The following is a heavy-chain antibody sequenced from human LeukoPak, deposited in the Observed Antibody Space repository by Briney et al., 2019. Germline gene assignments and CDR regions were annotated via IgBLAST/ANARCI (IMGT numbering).Heavy chain of an antibody. Sequence: SETLSLTCTVSGGSISSSSYYWGWIRQPPGKGLEWIGSIYYSGSTYYNPSLKSRVTISVDTSKNQFSLKLSSVTAADTAVYYCARVARWYWFDPWGQGTLVTVSS. CDR2: IYYSGST. V-gene: IGHV4-39*07. D-gene: IGHD6-13*01. CDR3: ARVARWYWFDP. CDR1: GGSISSSSYY. J-gene: IGHJ5*02.